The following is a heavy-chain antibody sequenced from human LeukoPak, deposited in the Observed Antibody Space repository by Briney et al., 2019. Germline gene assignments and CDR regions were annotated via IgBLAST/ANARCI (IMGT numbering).Heavy chain of an antibody. CDR3: ARGYHDFSGYWLSYFDY. CDR2: LYYSGST. V-gene: IGHV4-59*01. D-gene: IGHD3-22*01. CDR1: GDSISSYY. Sequence: SETLSLTCTVSGDSISSYYWTWIRQPPGKGLEWIGYLYYSGSTNYNPSLKSRVTISIDTSKNQFSLKLSSVTAADTAVYYCARGYHDFSGYWLSYFDYWGQGTLVTVSS. J-gene: IGHJ4*02.